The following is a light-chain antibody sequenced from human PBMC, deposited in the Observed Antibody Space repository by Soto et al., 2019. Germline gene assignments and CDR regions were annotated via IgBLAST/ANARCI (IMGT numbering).Light chain of an antibody. V-gene: IGLV1-44*01. CDR2: ANH. CDR1: SSNIGSNT. CDR3: AVWDDRLNGVV. J-gene: IGLJ2*01. Sequence: QAVLTQPPSASETPVQTVTISWSGSSSNIGSNTVNWYQQVPGTDPKLRMYANHYRPYGVPDRLSGSKSGTSDSLALSGLQSEDEGDYFWAVWDDRLNGVVLGGGTKLTVL.